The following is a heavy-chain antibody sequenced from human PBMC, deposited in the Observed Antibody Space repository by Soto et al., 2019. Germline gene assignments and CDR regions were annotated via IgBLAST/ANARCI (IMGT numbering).Heavy chain of an antibody. CDR1: GFTFSSYG. D-gene: IGHD3-10*01. V-gene: IGHV3-33*01. CDR3: ARDYGVLWGAFDI. Sequence: QVQLVESGGGVVQPGRSLRLSCAASGFTFSSYGMHWVRQAPGKGLEWVAVIWYDGSNKYYADSVKGRFSISRDNSKNTLYLLLNSLRAEDTAVYYCARDYGVLWGAFDIWGQGTMVTVSS. J-gene: IGHJ3*02. CDR2: IWYDGSNK.